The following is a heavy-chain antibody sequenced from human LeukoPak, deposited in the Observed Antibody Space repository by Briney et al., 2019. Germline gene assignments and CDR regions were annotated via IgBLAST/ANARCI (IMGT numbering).Heavy chain of an antibody. V-gene: IGHV4-39*07. CDR1: GGSIISSSYY. CDR3: ARAPTSPGWVPDY. CDR2: IYYSGST. Sequence: SETLSLTCTVSGGSIISSSYYWSWIRQSPGKGLEWIGTIYYSGSTYYNPSLKGRVTISVDTSKNQFSLKVTSVTAADTAMYYCARAPTSPGWVPDYWGQGTLVTVSS. D-gene: IGHD1-14*01. J-gene: IGHJ4*02.